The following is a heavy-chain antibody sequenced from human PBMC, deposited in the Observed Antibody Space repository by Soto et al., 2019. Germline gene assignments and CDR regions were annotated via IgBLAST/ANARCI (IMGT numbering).Heavy chain of an antibody. CDR2: IIPIFGTA. J-gene: IGHJ6*02. Sequence: SVKVSCKASGGTFSSYAISWVRQAPGQGLEWMGGIIPIFGTANYAQKFQGRVTITADESTSTAYMELSSLRSEDMAVYYCASSPLLYCSSTSCSDYYYYGMDVWGQGTTVTVSS. D-gene: IGHD2-2*01. V-gene: IGHV1-69*13. CDR1: GGTFSSYA. CDR3: ASSPLLYCSSTSCSDYYYYGMDV.